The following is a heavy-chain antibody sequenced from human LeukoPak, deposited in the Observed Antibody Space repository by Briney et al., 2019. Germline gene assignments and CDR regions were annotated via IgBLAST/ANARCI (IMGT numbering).Heavy chain of an antibody. J-gene: IGHJ4*02. CDR2: INPNSGGT. D-gene: IGHD2-2*01. Sequence: GASVKVSCKASGYTFTGYYMHWVRQAPGQGLEWMGWINPNSGGTNYAQKFQGRVTMTRDTSISTAYMELSRLRSDDTAVYYCARDLRVVVPAATSDMGDYWGQGTLVTVSS. V-gene: IGHV1-2*02. CDR1: GYTFTGYY. CDR3: ARDLRVVVPAATSDMGDY.